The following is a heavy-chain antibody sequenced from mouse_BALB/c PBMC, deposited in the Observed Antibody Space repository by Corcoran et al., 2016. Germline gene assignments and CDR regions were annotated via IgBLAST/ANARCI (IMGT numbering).Heavy chain of an antibody. D-gene: IGHD3-2*02. CDR1: GFSLSTSGMG. Sequence: QVTLKESGPGILQPSQTLSLTCSFSGFSLSTSGMGVSWIRQPSGNVLEWLAHIYWDDDKSYNPSLKSRLKISKDTSSNQVFLKITRVDTADTATYYCARSQAGFDYWGQGTTLTVSS. V-gene: IGHV8-12*01. CDR3: ARSQAGFDY. CDR2: IYWDDDK. J-gene: IGHJ2*01.